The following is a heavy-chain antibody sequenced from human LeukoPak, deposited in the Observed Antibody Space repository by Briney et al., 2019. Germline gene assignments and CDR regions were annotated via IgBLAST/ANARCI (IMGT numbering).Heavy chain of an antibody. CDR3: ARMRPALLAAAGTGFDY. Sequence: ASVKVTCKASGYTFTSYGISWVRQAHGQGLEWMGWISDYNGNTNYAQKLQGRVTMTTDTSTSTAYMELRSLRSDDSAVYYCARMRPALLAAAGTGFDYWGQGTLVTVSS. J-gene: IGHJ4*02. CDR2: ISDYNGNT. V-gene: IGHV1-18*01. D-gene: IGHD6-13*01. CDR1: GYTFTSYG.